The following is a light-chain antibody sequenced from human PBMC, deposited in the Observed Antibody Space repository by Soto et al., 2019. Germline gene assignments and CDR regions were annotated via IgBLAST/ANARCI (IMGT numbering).Light chain of an antibody. CDR1: QSVSSNY. CDR2: GAS. V-gene: IGKV3-20*01. J-gene: IGKJ5*01. Sequence: DIVLTQSPGTLSLSPGERATLSCRASQSVSSNYLAWYQQKPGQAPRLLIYGASSRATGIPDRFRGSGSGTDFTLTISRLEPEDFAVYYCQHYDGSPITFGHGTRLEIK. CDR3: QHYDGSPIT.